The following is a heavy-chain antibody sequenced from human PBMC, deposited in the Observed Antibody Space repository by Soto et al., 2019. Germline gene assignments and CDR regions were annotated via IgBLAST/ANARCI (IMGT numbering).Heavy chain of an antibody. CDR1: GFTSSSYW. D-gene: IGHD3-3*01. V-gene: IGHV3-74*01. Sequence: HPGGSLRLSCAASGFTSSSYWIHWVRQAPGKGLVWVSRISNDGSSTNYADSVKGRFTISRDNAKNTVYLQMNSLRAEDTAVYYCARDTYYYFIIYHFSADAFVISGPGPXVTV. CDR3: ARDTYYYFIIYHFSADAFVI. CDR2: ISNDGSST. J-gene: IGHJ3*02.